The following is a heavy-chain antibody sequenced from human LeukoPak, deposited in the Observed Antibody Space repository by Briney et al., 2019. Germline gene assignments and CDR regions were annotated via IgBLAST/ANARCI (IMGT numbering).Heavy chain of an antibody. CDR2: IIPIFGTA. CDR1: GGTFSSYA. Sequence: GSSVKVSCTASGGTFSSYATSWVRQAPGQGLEWMAGIIPIFGTANYAQKFQGRVTITADESTSTAYMELSSLRSEDTAVYYCARDRRYDFWSGYLNWGQGTLVTVSS. V-gene: IGHV1-69*01. D-gene: IGHD3-3*01. J-gene: IGHJ4*02. CDR3: ARDRRYDFWSGYLN.